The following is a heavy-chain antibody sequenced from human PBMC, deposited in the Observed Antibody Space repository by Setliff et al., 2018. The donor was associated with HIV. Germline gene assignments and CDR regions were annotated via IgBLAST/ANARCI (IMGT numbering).Heavy chain of an antibody. CDR2: IIPILGIA. CDR3: ARVGATPIDAFDI. Sequence: SVKVSCKASGATFSSYGISWVRQAPGQGLEWMGGIIPILGIANYAQKFQDRVTITADESTSTAYMELSSLRSEDTAVYYCARVGATPIDAFDIWGQGTMVTVSS. J-gene: IGHJ3*02. V-gene: IGHV1-69*10. CDR1: GATFSSYG. D-gene: IGHD1-26*01.